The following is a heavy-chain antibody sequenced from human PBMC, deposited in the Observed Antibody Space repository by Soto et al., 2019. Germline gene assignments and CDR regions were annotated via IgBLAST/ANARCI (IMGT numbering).Heavy chain of an antibody. Sequence: QAQLVQSGAEVKEPGSSVKVSCKASVEFFSNYGISWVRQAPGQGLEWMGGIIPIFGTISYAEKFQGRVTITADESTNTVYMLLRCLGSADASVYYCARVFPDGWVERGVLRRYLDTWG. CDR3: ARVFPDGWVERGVLRRYLDT. V-gene: IGHV1-69*01. CDR2: IIPIFGTI. CDR1: VEFFSNYG. D-gene: IGHD1-1*01. J-gene: IGHJ4*01.